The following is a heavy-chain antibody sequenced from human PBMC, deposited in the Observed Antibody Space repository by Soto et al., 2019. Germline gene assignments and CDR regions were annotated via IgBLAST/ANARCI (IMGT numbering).Heavy chain of an antibody. CDR3: ARGDIAVAGYYYYGMDV. CDR2: IFSSGST. CDR1: GDSISSFY. D-gene: IGHD6-19*01. Sequence: SETLSLTCTVSGDSISSFYWTWIRQPPGKGLEWVGYIFSSGSTNYNPSLKSRVTISVDTSENQFSLKLTSVTAADTAVYYCARGDIAVAGYYYYGMDVWGQGTTVTVSS. V-gene: IGHV4-59*01. J-gene: IGHJ6*02.